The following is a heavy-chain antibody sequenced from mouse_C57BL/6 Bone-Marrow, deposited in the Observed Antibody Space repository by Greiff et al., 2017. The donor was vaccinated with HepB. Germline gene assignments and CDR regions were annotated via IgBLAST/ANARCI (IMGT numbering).Heavy chain of an antibody. D-gene: IGHD1-1*02. CDR2: IDPENGDT. Sequence: DVKLQESGAELVRPGASVKLSCTASGFNIKDDYMHWVKQRPEQGLEWIGWIDPENGDTEYASKFQGKATITADTSSNTAYLQLSSLTSEDTAVYYCTSPLNGWFAYWGQGTLVTVSA. V-gene: IGHV14-4*01. CDR1: GFNIKDDY. CDR3: TSPLNGWFAY. J-gene: IGHJ3*01.